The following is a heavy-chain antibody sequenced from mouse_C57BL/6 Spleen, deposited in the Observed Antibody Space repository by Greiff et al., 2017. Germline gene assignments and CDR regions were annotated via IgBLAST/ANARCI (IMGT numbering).Heavy chain of an antibody. CDR1: GFTFSDYG. V-gene: IGHV5-15*04. CDR3: ARPYYYGSSWYFDV. D-gene: IGHD1-1*01. J-gene: IGHJ1*03. Sequence: EVKLVESGGGLVQPGGSLKLSCAASGFTFSDYGMAWVRQAPRQGPEWVAFISNLAYSIYSADTVTGRFTISRENAKNTLYLEMSSLRSEDTAMYYGARPYYYGSSWYFDVWGTGTTVTVSS. CDR2: ISNLAYSI.